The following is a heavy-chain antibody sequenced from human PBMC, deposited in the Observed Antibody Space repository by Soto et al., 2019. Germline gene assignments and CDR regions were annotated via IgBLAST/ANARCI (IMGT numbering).Heavy chain of an antibody. J-gene: IGHJ3*02. CDR3: ELGVYGSVNYYTGPSAFDI. D-gene: IGHD3-10*01. V-gene: IGHV1-69*06. CDR2: TIPVFNTA. Sequence: QVQLEPSGAEVKNPGSSVKISCKASGGTLSDHGVSWLRQAPGQGLEWVGGTIPVFNTANYAPRFQGRDTIAADKSTTPAYMELGSLRSADTAFYYCELGVYGSVNYYTGPSAFDIWGQGKLVIVSS. CDR1: GGTLSDHG.